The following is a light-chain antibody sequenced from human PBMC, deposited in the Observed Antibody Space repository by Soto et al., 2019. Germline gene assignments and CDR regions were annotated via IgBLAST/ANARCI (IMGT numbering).Light chain of an antibody. CDR2: AAS. J-gene: IGKJ1*01. CDR3: QKSYSTPWK. Sequence: DIQMTQSPSSLSAPVGYRVTITCRASQSISSYLNWYQQKPGKAPKLLIYAASSLQSGVPSRFSGSGSGTDFTLTISSLQPEDFATYYCQKSYSTPWKFGQGTKVDIK. V-gene: IGKV1-39*01. CDR1: QSISSY.